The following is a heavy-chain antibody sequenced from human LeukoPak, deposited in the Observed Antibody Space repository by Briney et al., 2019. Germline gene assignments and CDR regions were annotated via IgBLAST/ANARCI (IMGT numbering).Heavy chain of an antibody. CDR2: ISYDATNK. Sequence: GGSLRLSCAASGFTFSSSDMHWVRQAPGKGLEWVAAISYDATNKYYADSVKGRFTLSRDNSKNTLYLQTNTLRDEDTAVYYCAKASSNYFYYFEYWGQGTLVTVSS. V-gene: IGHV3-30*18. J-gene: IGHJ4*02. CDR3: AKASSNYFYYFEY. CDR1: GFTFSSSD. D-gene: IGHD2/OR15-2a*01.